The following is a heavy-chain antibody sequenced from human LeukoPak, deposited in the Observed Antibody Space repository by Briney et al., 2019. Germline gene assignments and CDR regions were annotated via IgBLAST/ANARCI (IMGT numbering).Heavy chain of an antibody. CDR2: IYYSGST. CDR3: ARLPMAMGVFDY. J-gene: IGHJ4*02. D-gene: IGHD3-10*01. CDR1: GGSINSSSSYY. Sequence: SETLSLTCAVSGGSINSSSSYYWGWIRQPPGKGLEWIGRIYYSGSTYHNPPLKSRVTISVDTSKNQYSLKLSSVTAADTAVYYCARLPMAMGVFDYWGQGTLVTVSS. V-gene: IGHV4-39*01.